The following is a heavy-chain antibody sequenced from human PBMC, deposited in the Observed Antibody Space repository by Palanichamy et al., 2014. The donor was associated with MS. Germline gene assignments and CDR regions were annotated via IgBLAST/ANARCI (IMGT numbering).Heavy chain of an antibody. CDR3: AKLATLAASDY. D-gene: IGHD1-1*01. J-gene: IGHJ4*02. V-gene: IGHV3-30*18. CDR2: ISYNGNNK. Sequence: VRQAPGKGLEWVAVISYNGNNKYYTDSVEGRFTISRDNSKSTLYLQMDSLRNEDTAVYFCAKLATLAASDYWGRGTLVTVSS.